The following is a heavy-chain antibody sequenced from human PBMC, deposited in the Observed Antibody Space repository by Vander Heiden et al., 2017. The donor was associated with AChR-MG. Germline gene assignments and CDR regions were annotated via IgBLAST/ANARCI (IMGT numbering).Heavy chain of an antibody. D-gene: IGHD3-22*01. Sequence: EVQLVESGGRVVKPGGTLRLPCAAPGITFSSHGMNWVRQAPGKGLEWVSSISSSSSYIYYADSVKGRFTISRDNAKNSLYLQMNSLRAEDTAVYYCASFHTYYYDSSGYYPSDYWGQVPLVTVSS. CDR2: ISSSSSYI. V-gene: IGHV3-21*01. CDR1: GITFSSHG. CDR3: ASFHTYYYDSSGYYPSDY. J-gene: IGHJ4*02.